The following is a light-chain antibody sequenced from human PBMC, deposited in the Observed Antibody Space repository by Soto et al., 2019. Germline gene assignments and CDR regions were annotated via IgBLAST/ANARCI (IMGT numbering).Light chain of an antibody. CDR1: QGVLHNSNSHHF. CDR2: WTS. J-gene: IGKJ1*01. CDR3: QQSFGNFTWT. Sequence: TQSPDSLAVSLGARATINCRSSQGVLHNSNSHHFLSWYQQRPGQSPKLLIYWTSLRESGVPERFIGSGFGAEFTLTISSLQAEDVAVYYCQQSFGNFTWTFGQGTKVDIK. V-gene: IGKV4-1*01.